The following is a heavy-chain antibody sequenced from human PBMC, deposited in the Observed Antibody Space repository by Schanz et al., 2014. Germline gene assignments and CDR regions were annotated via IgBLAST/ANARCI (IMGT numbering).Heavy chain of an antibody. CDR2: ISSGGRNI. D-gene: IGHD3-3*02. J-gene: IGHJ4*02. Sequence: EVQLVESGGGLVKPGESLRLSCAASGFIFSAYTMNWVRQAPGKGLEWVSSISSGGRNISYADSVKGRFTISRDNARNSLYRQLNSLRGEDSGVYFCAQTRGAFMVPIDNWRQGVRVIVSP. V-gene: IGHV3-21*01. CDR3: AQTRGAFMVPIDN. CDR1: GFIFSAYT.